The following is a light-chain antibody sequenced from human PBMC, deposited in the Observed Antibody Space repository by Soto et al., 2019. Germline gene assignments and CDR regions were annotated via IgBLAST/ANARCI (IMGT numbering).Light chain of an antibody. V-gene: IGLV2-14*03. CDR1: SSDVGGFNY. Sequence: QSALTQPASVSGSPGQSITISCTGTSSDVGGFNYVSWYQQHPGKAPKLMIYDVTTRPSGVSYRFSGSKSGNTASLTISGFQAEDEADYYCNSYTSSSTYVFGTGTKLTVL. CDR2: DVT. J-gene: IGLJ1*01. CDR3: NSYTSSSTYV.